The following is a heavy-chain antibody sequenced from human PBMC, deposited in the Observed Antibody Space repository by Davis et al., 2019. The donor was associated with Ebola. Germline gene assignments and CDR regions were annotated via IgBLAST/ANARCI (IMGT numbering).Heavy chain of an antibody. D-gene: IGHD6-13*01. CDR3: ARGIAAANDY. J-gene: IGHJ4*02. V-gene: IGHV1-46*01. CDR1: GYTFISYY. CDR2: INPSGGST. Sequence: AASVKVSCKASGYTFISYYMHWVRQAPGQGFEWLGIINPSGGSTSYAQKFQGRVTMTRDTPTSTAYMELSSLRSEDTAVYYCARGIAAANDYWGQGTLVTVSS.